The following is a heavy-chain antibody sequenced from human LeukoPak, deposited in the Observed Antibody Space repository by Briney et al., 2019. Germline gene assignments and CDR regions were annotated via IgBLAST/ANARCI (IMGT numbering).Heavy chain of an antibody. Sequence: SETLSLTCAVYGGSFSGYYWSWIRQPPGKGLEWIGEINHSGSTNYNPSLKSRVTISVDTSKNQFSLKLSSVTAADTAVYYCASGPLEVAGTFCDYWGQGTLVTVSS. D-gene: IGHD6-19*01. CDR1: GGSFSGYY. CDR2: INHSGST. CDR3: ASGPLEVAGTFCDY. V-gene: IGHV4-34*01. J-gene: IGHJ4*02.